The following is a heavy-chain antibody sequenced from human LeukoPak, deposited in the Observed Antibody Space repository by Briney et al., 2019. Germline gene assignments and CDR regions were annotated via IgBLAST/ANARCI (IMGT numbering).Heavy chain of an antibody. V-gene: IGHV1-18*01. CDR2: ISAYNGNT. Sequence: ASVKVSCKASGYTFTSYGISWVRQAPGQGLEWMGWISAYNGNTNYAQKLQGRVTMTTDTSTSTAYMELRSLRSDATAVYYCARSVATFRSYYYYGMDVWGQGTTVTVSS. D-gene: IGHD5-12*01. CDR1: GYTFTSYG. CDR3: ARSVATFRSYYYYGMDV. J-gene: IGHJ6*02.